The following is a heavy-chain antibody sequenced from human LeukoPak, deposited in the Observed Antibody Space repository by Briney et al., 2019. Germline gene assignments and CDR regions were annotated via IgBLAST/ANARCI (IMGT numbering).Heavy chain of an antibody. CDR3: AKDLLRVRYGDHRYYYGMDV. Sequence: GGSLRLSCAASGFTFSSYAMSWVRQAPGKGLEWVSAISGSGGSTYYADSVKGRFTISRDNSKNTLYLQMNSLRAEDTAVYYCAKDLLRVRYGDHRYYYGMDVWGQGTTVTVSS. D-gene: IGHD4-17*01. V-gene: IGHV3-23*01. J-gene: IGHJ6*02. CDR2: ISGSGGST. CDR1: GFTFSSYA.